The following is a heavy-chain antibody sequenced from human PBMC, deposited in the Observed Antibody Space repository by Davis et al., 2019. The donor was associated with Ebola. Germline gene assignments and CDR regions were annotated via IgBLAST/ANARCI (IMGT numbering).Heavy chain of an antibody. CDR1: GYTFTNYA. D-gene: IGHD2-8*01. J-gene: IGHJ6*02. V-gene: IGHV1-3*01. CDR3: ARDCTNGVCHNGMDV. CDR2: INAGNGNT. Sequence: ASVKVSCKTSGYTFTNYAIHWVRQAPGQSLEWMGWINAGNGNTKYSQKFQGRVTITRDTSASTAYMELSSLRSEDTAVYYCARDCTNGVCHNGMDVWGQGTTVTVSS.